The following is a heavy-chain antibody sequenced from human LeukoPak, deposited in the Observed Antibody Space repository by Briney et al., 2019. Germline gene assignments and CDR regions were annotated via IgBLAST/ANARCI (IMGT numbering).Heavy chain of an antibody. V-gene: IGHV1-8*01. D-gene: IGHD3-3*01. CDR2: MNPNSGNT. J-gene: IGHJ6*02. CDR3: AGASLSRDYDFWSGYFPVTHYYGMDV. Sequence: ASVKVSCKASGYTFTSYDINWVRQATGQGLEWMGWMNPNSGNTGYAQKFQGRVTMTRNTSISTAYMELSSLRSEDTAVYYCAGASLSRDYDFWSGYFPVTHYYGMDVWGQGTTVTVSS. CDR1: GYTFTSYD.